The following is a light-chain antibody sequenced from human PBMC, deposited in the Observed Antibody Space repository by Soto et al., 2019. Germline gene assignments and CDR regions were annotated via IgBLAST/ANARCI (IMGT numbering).Light chain of an antibody. CDR2: DDN. Sequence: QSVLTQPPSVSAAPGQKVTISCSGSSSNIGGNSVCWYQQLPGTAPTLLIYDDNKRPSGIPDRFSGSKSGTSATLGITGFQTGDEADYYCGSWDSSLSAYVFGTGTKV. J-gene: IGLJ1*01. V-gene: IGLV1-51*01. CDR1: SSNIGGNS. CDR3: GSWDSSLSAYV.